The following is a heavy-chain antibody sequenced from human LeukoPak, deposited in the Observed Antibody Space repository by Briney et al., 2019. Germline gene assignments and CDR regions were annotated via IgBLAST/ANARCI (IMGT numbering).Heavy chain of an antibody. CDR3: ARVRELVAVTKSPGHYYYYYYMDV. CDR2: IKQDGSEK. CDR1: GFTFSSYW. V-gene: IGHV3-7*01. Sequence: GGSLRLSCAASGFTFSSYWMSWVRQAPGKGLEWVANIKQDGSEKYYVDSVKGRFTISRDNAKNSLYLQMNSLRAEDTAVYYCARVRELVAVTKSPGHYYYYYYMDVWGKGTTVTVSS. J-gene: IGHJ6*03. D-gene: IGHD2-21*02.